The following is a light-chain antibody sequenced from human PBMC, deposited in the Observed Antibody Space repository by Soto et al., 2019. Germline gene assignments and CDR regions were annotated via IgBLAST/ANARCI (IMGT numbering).Light chain of an antibody. Sequence: QSVLTQPPSVSNAPRQRVTISCSGSSSNIGNNAVNWYQLLPGKAPKLLIYYDDLLPSGVSDRFSGSKSGTSASLAISGLQSEDEADYFCATWDDSLNGPVFGGGTKVTVL. CDR3: ATWDDSLNGPV. CDR2: YDD. J-gene: IGLJ3*02. V-gene: IGLV1-36*01. CDR1: SSNIGNNA.